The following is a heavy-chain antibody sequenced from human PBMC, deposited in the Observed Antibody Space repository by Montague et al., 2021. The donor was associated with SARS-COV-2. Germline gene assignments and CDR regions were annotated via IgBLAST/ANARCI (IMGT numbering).Heavy chain of an antibody. D-gene: IGHD2-21*02. V-gene: IGHV4-39*01. Sequence: SETLSLTCTVSGGSITSSAYYWSWIRQSPGKGLEWIGTIYYSGNTYSNPSLKSRLTISMDTSKSQVSLKINSVTAADTAVYFCASVGSPAYCGGDCYLGDWGTDVWGQGTRVTVSS. CDR2: IYYSGNT. CDR1: GGSITSSAYY. CDR3: ASVGSPAYCGGDCYLGDWGTDV. J-gene: IGHJ6*02.